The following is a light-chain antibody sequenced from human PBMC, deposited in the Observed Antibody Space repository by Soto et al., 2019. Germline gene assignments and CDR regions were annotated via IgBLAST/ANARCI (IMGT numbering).Light chain of an antibody. V-gene: IGKV1-39*01. J-gene: IGKJ1*01. CDR1: QDIRNY. Sequence: DIQMTQSPSSLSPSVGDKVTITCRASQDIRNYLNWYQQKPGKAPKVLIFGASSLYTGVPKRFIGSGFRTEFTLTISGLQPEDFATYFCQQRFTTQWTFGQGTK. CDR3: QQRFTTQWT. CDR2: GAS.